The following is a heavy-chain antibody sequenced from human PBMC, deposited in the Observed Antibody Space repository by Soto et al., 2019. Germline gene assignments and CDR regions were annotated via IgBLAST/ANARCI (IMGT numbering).Heavy chain of an antibody. V-gene: IGHV3-66*01. D-gene: IGHD4-4*01. CDR1: GFTVSNNY. CDR3: PRFDVGAMTVKDY. CDR2: IDSGGTT. Sequence: GVSLRLSCAASGFTVSNNYMTWARQAPGKGLEWVSVIDSGGTTYYADSVKGRFTISRDNSKNTLYLQMSRLRLEDTAVYYCPRFDVGAMTVKDYWGQGTRVTV. J-gene: IGHJ4*02.